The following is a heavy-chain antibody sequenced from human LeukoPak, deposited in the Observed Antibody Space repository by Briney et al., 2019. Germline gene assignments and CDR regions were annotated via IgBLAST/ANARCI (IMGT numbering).Heavy chain of an antibody. CDR3: AREARDTYSSGYYGMDV. D-gene: IGHD6-19*01. J-gene: IGHJ6*02. CDR2: IIPILGIA. CDR1: GGTFSSYA. V-gene: IGHV1-69*04. Sequence: ASVKVSCKASGGTFSSYAISWERQAPGQGLEWMGRIIPILGIANYAQKYQGRVTITADKSTSTAYMELSSLRSEDTAVYYCAREARDTYSSGYYGMDVWGQGTTVTVSS.